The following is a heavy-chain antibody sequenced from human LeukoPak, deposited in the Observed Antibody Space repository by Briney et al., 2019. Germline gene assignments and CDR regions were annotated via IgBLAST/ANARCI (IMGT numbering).Heavy chain of an antibody. V-gene: IGHV4-61*08. CDR1: GVSISSGGYY. Sequence: SQTLSLTCAVSGVSISSGGYYWSWIRQPPGKGLEWIGYIYYSGSTNYNPSLKSRVTISVDTSKNQFSLKLSSVTAADTAVYYCATNRLNYYDSSGAFDIWGQGTMVTVSS. D-gene: IGHD3-22*01. CDR3: ATNRLNYYDSSGAFDI. CDR2: IYYSGST. J-gene: IGHJ3*02.